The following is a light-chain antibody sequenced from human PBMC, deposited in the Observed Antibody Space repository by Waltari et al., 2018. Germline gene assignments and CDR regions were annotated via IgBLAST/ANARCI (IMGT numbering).Light chain of an antibody. CDR3: QQYNNWPPGT. Sequence: EIVMTQSPATLSVSPGERAPLSCRASQSVSSNLAWDQQKPGQAPRLLIYGASTRATGIPARFSGSGSGTEFTLTISSMQSEDFAVYYCQQYNNWPPGTFGQGTKVEIK. CDR2: GAS. V-gene: IGKV3-15*01. J-gene: IGKJ1*01. CDR1: QSVSSN.